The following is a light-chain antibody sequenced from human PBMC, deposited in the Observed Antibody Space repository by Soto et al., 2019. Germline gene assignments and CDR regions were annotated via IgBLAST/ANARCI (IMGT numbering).Light chain of an antibody. CDR2: GAS. CDR1: QSVSSN. CDR3: QQYNNWPLS. Sequence: VMTQSPATLSVSPGERATLSCRASQSVSSNLAWHQQKPGQAPRLLICGASTRATGIPARFSGSGSGTEFTLTISSLQSEDFAVYYCQQYNNWPLSFGQGTKVDIK. J-gene: IGKJ1*01. V-gene: IGKV3D-15*01.